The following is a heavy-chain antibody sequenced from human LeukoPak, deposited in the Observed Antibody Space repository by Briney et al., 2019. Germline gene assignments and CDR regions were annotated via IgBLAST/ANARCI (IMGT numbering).Heavy chain of an antibody. CDR1: GFSFSTSA. CDR2: INSGSTFI. V-gene: IGHV3-21*01. J-gene: IGHJ4*02. D-gene: IGHD2-15*01. Sequence: PGGSLRLSCGASGFSFSTSAMNWVRQAPGKGLEWVSSINSGSTFIFYADSVKGRFTISRGNTNNSLHLQMDSLRAEDTAVYYCARGAGSLNFWGQGTLVTVSS. CDR3: ARGAGSLNF.